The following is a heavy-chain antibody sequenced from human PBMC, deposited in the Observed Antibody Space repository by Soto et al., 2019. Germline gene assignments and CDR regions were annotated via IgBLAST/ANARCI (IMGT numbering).Heavy chain of an antibody. D-gene: IGHD2-21*02. V-gene: IGHV3-15*07. CDR3: IRSLLAYCGGDCYSGPGAPEDY. CDR2: IKSKTDGGTT. J-gene: IGHJ4*02. CDR1: GFTFSNAW. Sequence: EVQLVESGGGLVKPGGSLRLSCAASGFTFSNAWMNWVRQAPGKGLEWVGRIKSKTDGGTTDYAAHVKGRFTISRDDSKNTLYLQMNSLKTEDTAVYYCIRSLLAYCGGDCYSGPGAPEDYWGQGTLVTVSS.